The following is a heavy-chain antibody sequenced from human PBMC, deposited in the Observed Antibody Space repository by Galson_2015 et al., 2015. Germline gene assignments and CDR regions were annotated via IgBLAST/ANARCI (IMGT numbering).Heavy chain of an antibody. CDR1: GYSFTSYW. CDR3: ARREVEYSGYDDY. V-gene: IGHV5-10-1*01. CDR2: IDPSDSYP. J-gene: IGHJ4*02. Sequence: QSGAEVKKPGESLRISCKGSGYSFTSYWISWVRQMPGRGLEWMGRIDPSDSYPSYSPSFQGHVTISADKSISTAHLQWSSLKASDTAMYYCARREVEYSGYDDYWGQGTLVTVSS. D-gene: IGHD5-12*01.